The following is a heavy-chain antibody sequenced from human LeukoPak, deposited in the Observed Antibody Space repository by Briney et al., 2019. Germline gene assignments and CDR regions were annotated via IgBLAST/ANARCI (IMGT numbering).Heavy chain of an antibody. J-gene: IGHJ6*03. V-gene: IGHV3-23*01. Sequence: GGSLRLSCAASGFTFSSYAMTWVRQAPGKGLEWVSAITGGGDTTYYADSVKGRFTISRENAKNSLYLQMNSLRAGDTAVYYCARARYYYGSGSSPYYMDVWGKGTTVTISS. D-gene: IGHD3-10*01. CDR3: ARARYYYGSGSSPYYMDV. CDR2: ITGGGDTT. CDR1: GFTFSSYA.